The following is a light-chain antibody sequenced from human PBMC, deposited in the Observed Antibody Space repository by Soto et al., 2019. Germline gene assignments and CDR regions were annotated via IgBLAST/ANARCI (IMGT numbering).Light chain of an antibody. CDR2: EVS. CDR1: QSLLHITGETF. CDR3: MQSTQLPPT. V-gene: IGKV2D-29*02. J-gene: IGKJ5*01. Sequence: DVVMTQTPLSLSVAPGQPSSISCKSSQSLLHITGETFLFWYLQKPGQSPQLLIYEVSTRVSGVPDRFSGSGSGTDFTLEISRVETDDVGIYYCMQSTQLPPTFGQGTGLEI.